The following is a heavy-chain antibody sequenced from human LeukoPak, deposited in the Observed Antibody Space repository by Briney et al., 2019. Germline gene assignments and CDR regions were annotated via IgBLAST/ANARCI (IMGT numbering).Heavy chain of an antibody. J-gene: IGHJ4*02. V-gene: IGHV3-53*01. Sequence: QTGGSLRLSCAASGFTVSTNYMNWVRQAPGKGLEWVSLIYSDGSTYYADSVKGRFTISKDNAKNTVYLQMNSLRAEDTAVYYCVSFYETYWGRGTLVTVSS. CDR2: IYSDGST. CDR3: VSFYETY. CDR1: GFTVSTNY. D-gene: IGHD2/OR15-2a*01.